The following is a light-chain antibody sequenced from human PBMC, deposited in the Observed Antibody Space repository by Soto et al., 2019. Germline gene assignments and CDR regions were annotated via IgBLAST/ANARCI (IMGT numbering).Light chain of an antibody. V-gene: IGKV3-20*01. J-gene: IGKJ1*01. CDR3: QQYGSSPWK. CDR1: PSVSSSY. CDR2: GAS. Sequence: EIVLTQAPVSLSFSPGERATLSCSASPSVSSSYLAWYQQKPGQAPRLLIYGASSRATGIPDRFSGSGSGTDFTLTISRLEPEDFAVYYCQQYGSSPWKFGQGTKVDIK.